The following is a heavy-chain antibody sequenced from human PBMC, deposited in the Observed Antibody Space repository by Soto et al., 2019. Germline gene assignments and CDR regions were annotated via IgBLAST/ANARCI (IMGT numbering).Heavy chain of an antibody. CDR3: AKDVGQQLVLNYGMDV. CDR2: VSYDGNHK. CDR1: EFTFRSFG. D-gene: IGHD6-13*01. J-gene: IGHJ6*02. V-gene: IGHV3-30*18. Sequence: LRLSCAASEFTFRSFGMYWVRQAPGKGLEWVAVVSYDGNHKYYADSVKGRFTVSRDNAKNMLYLQMNSLRGEDTAVYYCAKDVGQQLVLNYGMDVWGHGTTVTVSS.